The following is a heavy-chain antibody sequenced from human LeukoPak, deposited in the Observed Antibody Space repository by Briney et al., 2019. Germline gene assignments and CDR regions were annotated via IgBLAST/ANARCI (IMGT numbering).Heavy chain of an antibody. CDR1: GGPISSYY. CDR2: IYYSGST. Sequence: SETLSLTCTVSGGPISSYYWSWIRQPPGKGLEWIGYIYYSGSTNYNPSLKSRVTISVDTSKKQFSLKLSSVTAADTAVYCCARAPAYGDYVLGPRGHFDYWGQGTLVIVPP. D-gene: IGHD4-17*01. J-gene: IGHJ4*02. V-gene: IGHV4-59*01. CDR3: ARAPAYGDYVLGPRGHFDY.